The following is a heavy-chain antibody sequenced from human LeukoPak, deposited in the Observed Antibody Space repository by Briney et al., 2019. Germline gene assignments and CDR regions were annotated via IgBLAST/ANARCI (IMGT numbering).Heavy chain of an antibody. D-gene: IGHD2-15*01. CDR2: ISSSGSTI. CDR1: GFTFSSYE. CDR3: ARDQLEYCSGGSCYKLYYYYGMDV. Sequence: PGGSLRLSCAASGFTFSSYEMNWVRQAPGKGLEWVSYISSSGSTIYYADSMKGRFTISRDNAKNSLYLQMNSLRAEDTAVYYCARDQLEYCSGGSCYKLYYYYGMDVWGQGTTVTVSS. J-gene: IGHJ6*02. V-gene: IGHV3-48*03.